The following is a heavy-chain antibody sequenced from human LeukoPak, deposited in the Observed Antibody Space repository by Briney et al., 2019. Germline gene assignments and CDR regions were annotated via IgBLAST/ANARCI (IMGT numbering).Heavy chain of an antibody. J-gene: IGHJ3*02. V-gene: IGHV4-39*01. CDR3: ARHPTERSVEGAHAFDI. CDR1: GGSVSSSNYY. CDR2: IYYSGST. D-gene: IGHD3-16*01. Sequence: TSETLSLTCTVSGGSVSSSNYYWGWIRQPPGKGLEWIGSIYYSGSTYYNPSLKSRVTISVDTSKNQFSLKLSSVTAADTAVYYCARHPTERSVEGAHAFDIWGQGTMVTVSS.